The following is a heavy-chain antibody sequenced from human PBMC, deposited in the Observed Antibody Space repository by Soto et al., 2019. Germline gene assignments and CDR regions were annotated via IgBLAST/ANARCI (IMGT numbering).Heavy chain of an antibody. CDR2: VNGDSDYT. J-gene: IGHJ4*01. CDR1: GYSFTTYK. Sequence: ASVKVSFKASGYSFTTYKIHWVRQAPGQSLEWMGWVNGDSDYTVYSQNFQGRVTITRDTSANTVYMELSSLTSEDTAMYYCARDVGSFDYWG. D-gene: IGHD1-26*01. V-gene: IGHV1-3*01. CDR3: ARDVGSFDY.